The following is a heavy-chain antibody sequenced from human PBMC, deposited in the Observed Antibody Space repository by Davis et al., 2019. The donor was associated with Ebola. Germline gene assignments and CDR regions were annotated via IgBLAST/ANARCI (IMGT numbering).Heavy chain of an antibody. CDR2: IYYSGST. CDR3: ARADGDYVHFDY. D-gene: IGHD4-17*01. J-gene: IGHJ4*02. Sequence: SETLSLTCTVSGGSISSSSYYWGWIRQPPGKGLEWIGSIYYSGSTYYNPSLKSRVTISVDTSKNQFSLKLSSVTAADTAVYYCARADGDYVHFDYWGQGILVTVSP. V-gene: IGHV4-39*07. CDR1: GGSISSSSYY.